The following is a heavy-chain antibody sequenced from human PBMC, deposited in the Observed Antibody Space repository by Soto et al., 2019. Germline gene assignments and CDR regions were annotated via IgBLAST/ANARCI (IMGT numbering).Heavy chain of an antibody. D-gene: IGHD6-13*01. CDR2: ISGSGGST. J-gene: IGHJ6*02. CDR1: GFTFSNYA. V-gene: IGHV3-23*01. CDR3: AKANPYSSPTEHYYYYHGMDV. Sequence: GVSLRLSCAASGFTFSNYAMNWVRQAPGKGLEWVSVISGSGGSTYYADSVKGRFTISRDNSKNTLYLQMNSLRAGDTAVYYCAKANPYSSPTEHYYYYHGMDVWGQGTTVTVSS.